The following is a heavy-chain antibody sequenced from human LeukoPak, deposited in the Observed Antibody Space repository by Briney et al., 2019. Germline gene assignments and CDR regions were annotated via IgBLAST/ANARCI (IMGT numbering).Heavy chain of an antibody. Sequence: SETLSLTCTVSGGSISSYYWSWIRQPPGKGLEWIGYIYYSGSTNYNPSLKSRVTISVDTSKNQFSLKLSSVTAADTAVYYCARVVVVTARGTGSAFDIWGQGTMVTVSS. V-gene: IGHV4-59*01. CDR2: IYYSGST. CDR3: ARVVVVTARGTGSAFDI. J-gene: IGHJ3*02. CDR1: GGSISSYY. D-gene: IGHD2-21*02.